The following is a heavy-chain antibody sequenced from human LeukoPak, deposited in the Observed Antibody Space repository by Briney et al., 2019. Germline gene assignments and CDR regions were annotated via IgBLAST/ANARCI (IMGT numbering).Heavy chain of an antibody. D-gene: IGHD6-19*01. CDR2: ISSSSSYI. V-gene: IGHV3-21*01. CDR3: ARVCVAGTFYFDY. CDR1: GFTFSSYS. J-gene: IGHJ4*02. Sequence: GGSLRLSCAASGFTFSSYSMNWVRQAPGKGLEWVSSISSSSSYIYYADSVKGRFTISRDNAKNSLYLQMNSLRAEDTAVYYCARVCVAGTFYFDYWGQGTLVTVSS.